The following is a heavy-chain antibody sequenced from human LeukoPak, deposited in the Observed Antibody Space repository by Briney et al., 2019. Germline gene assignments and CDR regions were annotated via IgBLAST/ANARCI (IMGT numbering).Heavy chain of an antibody. CDR3: AKYYYDSSGYRALDY. J-gene: IGHJ4*02. D-gene: IGHD3-22*01. Sequence: ASVKVSCKASGYTFTSYYMHWVRQAPGQGLEWMGRINPNSGGTNYAQKFQGRVTMTRDTSISTAYMELSRLRSDDTAVYYCAKYYYDSSGYRALDYWGQGTLVTVSS. V-gene: IGHV1-2*06. CDR2: INPNSGGT. CDR1: GYTFTSYY.